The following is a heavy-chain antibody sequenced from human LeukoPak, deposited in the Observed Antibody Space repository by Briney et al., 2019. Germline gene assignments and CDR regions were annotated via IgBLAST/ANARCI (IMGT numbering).Heavy chain of an antibody. D-gene: IGHD2-21*02. J-gene: IGHJ4*02. CDR2: IFSPGST. CDR3: TRGGGIVGLTIEYVFDS. CDR1: GYTVSGIY. V-gene: IGHV3-66*01. Sequence: GGSLRLSCAVSGYTVSGIYVGWVRQAPGRGLEWVSIIFSPGSTYYADSVQGRFNSSRNNSKNPMYLQMNSLRGEAQAVFYYTRGGGIVGLTIEYVFDSWGQGTLFTVSS.